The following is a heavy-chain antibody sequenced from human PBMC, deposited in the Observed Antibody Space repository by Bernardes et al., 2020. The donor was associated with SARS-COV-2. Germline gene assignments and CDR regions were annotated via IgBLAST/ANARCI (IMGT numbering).Heavy chain of an antibody. J-gene: IGHJ4*02. CDR1: GFTFSTSV. V-gene: IGHV3-23*01. CDR3: ARVSGGVGATPTDLDY. Sequence: GGSLRLSCAAAGFTFSTSVMRWVRQAPGKGLEWVSTISGASGTYYADSVKGRFTISRDNSKNTVYLQMNKLRAEDTAVYYCARVSGGVGATPTDLDYWGQGTLVTVSS. CDR2: ISGASGT. D-gene: IGHD1-26*01.